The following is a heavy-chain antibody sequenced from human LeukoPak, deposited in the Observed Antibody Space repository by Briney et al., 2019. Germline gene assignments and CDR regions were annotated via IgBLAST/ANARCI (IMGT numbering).Heavy chain of an antibody. D-gene: IGHD6-13*01. CDR1: GFTFSSYA. CDR3: ARVRDSSWYRDDAFDI. CDR2: ISYDGSNK. J-gene: IGHJ3*02. V-gene: IGHV3-30-3*01. Sequence: GGSLRLSCAASGFTFSSYAMHWVRQAPGKGLEWVTVISYDGSNKYYADSVKGRFTISRDNSKNTLYLQMNSLRAEDTAVYYCARVRDSSWYRDDAFDIWGQGTMVTVSS.